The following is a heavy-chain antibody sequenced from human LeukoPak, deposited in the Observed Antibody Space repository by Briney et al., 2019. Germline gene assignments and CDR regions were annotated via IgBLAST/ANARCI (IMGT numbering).Heavy chain of an antibody. J-gene: IGHJ5*02. V-gene: IGHV3-21*01. Sequence: GGSLRLSCAASGFTFSSYSMNWVRQAPGKGLEWVSSTSSSSSYIYYADSVKGRFTISRDNAKNSLYLQMNSLRAEDTAVYYCARGVGDTGNNWFDPWGQGTLVTVSS. D-gene: IGHD2-21*02. CDR2: TSSSSSYI. CDR1: GFTFSSYS. CDR3: ARGVGDTGNNWFDP.